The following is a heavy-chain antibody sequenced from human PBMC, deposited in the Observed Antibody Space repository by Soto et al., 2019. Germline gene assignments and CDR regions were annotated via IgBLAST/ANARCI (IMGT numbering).Heavy chain of an antibody. Sequence: GGSLRLSCVGSGFSFSSYTMTWVRQAPGMGLEYLASISKSSSLTFYADSVRGRFIISRDNARDSLFLQLYSLRAEDTAVYYCVRGDDRVDWGQGTLVTVSS. CDR3: VRGDDRVD. CDR1: GFSFSSYT. V-gene: IGHV3-21*01. J-gene: IGHJ4*02. CDR2: ISKSSSLT. D-gene: IGHD1-1*01.